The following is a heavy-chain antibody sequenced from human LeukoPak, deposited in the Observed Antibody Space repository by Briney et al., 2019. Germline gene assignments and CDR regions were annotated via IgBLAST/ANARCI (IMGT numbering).Heavy chain of an antibody. CDR2: ITPFNGNT. Sequence: ASVKVSCTASGYTFTYRYLHWVRQAPGQALEWMGWITPFNGNTNYAQKFQDRVTITRDGSMSTAYMELSSLRSEDTAMYYCAEEANDAFDIWGQGTMVTVSS. CDR3: AEEANDAFDI. J-gene: IGHJ3*02. CDR1: GYTFTYRY. V-gene: IGHV1-45*02.